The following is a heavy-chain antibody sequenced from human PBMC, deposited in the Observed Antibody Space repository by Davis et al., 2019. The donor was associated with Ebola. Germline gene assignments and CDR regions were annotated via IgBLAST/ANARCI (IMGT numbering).Heavy chain of an antibody. J-gene: IGHJ6*02. CDR2: INSDGSST. CDR1: GFTFSSYW. D-gene: IGHD3-9*01. V-gene: IGHV3-74*01. CDR3: AKEDGRYPRYGMDV. Sequence: HTGGSLRLSCAASGFTFSSYWMHWVRQAPGKGLVWVSRINSDGSSTSYADSVKGRFTISRDNAKNTLYLQMNSLRAEDTAVYYCAKEDGRYPRYGMDVWGQGTTVTVSS.